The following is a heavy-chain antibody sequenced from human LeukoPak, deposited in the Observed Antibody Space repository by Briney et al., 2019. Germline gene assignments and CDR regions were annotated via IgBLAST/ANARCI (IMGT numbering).Heavy chain of an antibody. CDR2: VRSRAYGGSP. CDR1: GFTFGDYA. D-gene: IGHD4-23*01. CDR3: TTEGVASPTKFEY. J-gene: IGHJ4*02. Sequence: PGGSLRLSCIASGFTFGDYAMHWVRQAPGKGLEWVGFVRSRAYGGSPEYGAYVKGRFTISRDDSKAVAYLQMNSLTAEDTAVYFRTTEGVASPTKFEYWGQGTLVTVSS. V-gene: IGHV3-49*04.